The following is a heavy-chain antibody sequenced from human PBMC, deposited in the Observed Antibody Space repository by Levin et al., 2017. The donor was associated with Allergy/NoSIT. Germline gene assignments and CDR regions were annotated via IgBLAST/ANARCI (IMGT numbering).Heavy chain of an antibody. J-gene: IGHJ4*02. CDR3: AKHFYGSGAYYNSVEH. CDR1: GFTFDKYP. V-gene: IGHV3-23*01. CDR2: LSDSGTSI. D-gene: IGHD3-10*01. Sequence: PGGSLRLSCRASGFTFDKYPMSWVRQAPGKGLEWVASLSDSGTSIHYADFVRGRFTISRDNSKSTLFLQMSSLRAEDTAIYYCAKHFYGSGAYYNSVEHWGQGTLVTVSS.